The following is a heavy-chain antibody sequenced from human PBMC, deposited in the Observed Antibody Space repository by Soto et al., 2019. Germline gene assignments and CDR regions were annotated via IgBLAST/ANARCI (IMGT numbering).Heavy chain of an antibody. J-gene: IGHJ4*02. CDR3: TRGKRPTSTATGAF. Sequence: GGSLRLSCAASGFTFSMYWMHWVRQVPGKGPEWVSRINDDGISTNYADSVKGRFTISRDNAKNTLYLQMNALRVEDTGVYYCTRGKRPTSTATGAFWGQGTLVTVSS. CDR2: INDDGIST. D-gene: IGHD2-15*01. CDR1: GFTFSMYW. V-gene: IGHV3-74*01.